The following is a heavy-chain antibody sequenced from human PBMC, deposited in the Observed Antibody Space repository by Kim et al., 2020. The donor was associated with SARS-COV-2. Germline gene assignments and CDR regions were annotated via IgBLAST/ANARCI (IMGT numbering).Heavy chain of an antibody. Sequence: SQTLSLTCAISGDSVSSNSVGWNWIRQSPSRGLEWLGRTYYRSKWYNDYAVSVKGRMTINPDTSKNQFSLQLNSVTPEETAVYYCARSDSTKRALDFWGQGTMVTVSS. CDR3: ARSDSTKRALDF. J-gene: IGHJ3*01. D-gene: IGHD2-21*02. CDR2: TYYRSKWYN. V-gene: IGHV6-1*01. CDR1: GDSVSSNSVG.